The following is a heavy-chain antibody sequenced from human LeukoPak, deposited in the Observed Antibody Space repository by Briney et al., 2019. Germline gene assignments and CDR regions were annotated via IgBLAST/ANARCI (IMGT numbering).Heavy chain of an antibody. V-gene: IGHV1-69*01. CDR1: GGTFSSYA. CDR3: ARAGPYYGDYERYFDY. J-gene: IGHJ4*02. Sequence: GSSVKVSCTASGGTFSSYAISWVRQAPGQGLEWMGGIIPIFGTANCAQKFQGRVTITADESTSTAYMELSSLRSEDTAVYYCARAGPYYGDYERYFDYWGQGTLVTVSS. CDR2: IIPIFGTA. D-gene: IGHD4-17*01.